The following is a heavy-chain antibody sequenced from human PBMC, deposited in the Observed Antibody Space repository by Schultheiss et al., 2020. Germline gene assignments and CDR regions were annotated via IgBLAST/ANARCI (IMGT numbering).Heavy chain of an antibody. CDR2: INPSGGST. CDR3: ARDKSGITGPPGYYYYGMDV. Sequence: ASVKVSCKASGYTFTSYYMHWVRQAPGQGLEWMGIINPSGGSTSYAQKFQGRVTITADESTSTAYMELSSLRSEDTAVYYCARDKSGITGPPGYYYYGMDVWGKGTTVTVS. J-gene: IGHJ6*04. D-gene: IGHD1-20*01. V-gene: IGHV1-46*01. CDR1: GYTFTSYY.